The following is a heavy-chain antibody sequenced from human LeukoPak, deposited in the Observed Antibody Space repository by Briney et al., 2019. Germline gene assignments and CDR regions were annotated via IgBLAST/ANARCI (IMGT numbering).Heavy chain of an antibody. J-gene: IGHJ4*02. CDR3: ARVGFHSGSSD. CDR1: GASISSSDYF. CDR2: IYYSGST. V-gene: IGHV4-31*02. D-gene: IGHD1-26*01. Sequence: SETLSLTCSVSGASISSSDYFWSWIRQHPGKGLEWIGYIYYSGSTYYNPSLKSRVTISVDTSKNQFSLKLSSVTAADTAVYYCARVGFHSGSSDWGQGTLVTVSS.